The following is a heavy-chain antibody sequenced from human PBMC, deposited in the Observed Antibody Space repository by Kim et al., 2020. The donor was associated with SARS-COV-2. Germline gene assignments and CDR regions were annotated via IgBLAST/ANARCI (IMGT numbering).Heavy chain of an antibody. V-gene: IGHV1-3*01. D-gene: IGHD2-8*02. Sequence: ASVKVSCKASGYIFTDYAIQCVRQAPGQGLEWMGWINAGNANIKYSQNFQGRATLTWDTSANTAYMELSSLRSEDTAVYFCARDLLHTGFDFWGQGTLVTVSS. CDR1: GYIFTDYA. CDR3: ARDLLHTGFDF. CDR2: INAGNANI. J-gene: IGHJ4*02.